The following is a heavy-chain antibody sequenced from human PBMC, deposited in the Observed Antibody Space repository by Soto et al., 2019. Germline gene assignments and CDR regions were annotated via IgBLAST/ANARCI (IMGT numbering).Heavy chain of an antibody. Sequence: QVQLVQSAAEVKKTGASVKVSCKASEYSFINYDINWVRQAPGRGLEWMGWMNPNSGNTGYAQKFQGRVTMTRDTSINTAYMELSSLTSDDTALYYCARETSRSFSGAAYWGPGTLVTVSS. D-gene: IGHD6-6*01. CDR3: ARETSRSFSGAAY. V-gene: IGHV1-8*01. CDR2: MNPNSGNT. J-gene: IGHJ4*02. CDR1: EYSFINYD.